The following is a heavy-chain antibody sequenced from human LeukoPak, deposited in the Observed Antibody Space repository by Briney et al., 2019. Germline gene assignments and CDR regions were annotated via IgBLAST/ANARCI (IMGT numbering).Heavy chain of an antibody. J-gene: IGHJ4*02. CDR2: INHSAST. V-gene: IGHV4-34*01. D-gene: IGHD2-2*01. CDR1: GGSFSGYY. Sequence: SETLSLTCAVYGGSFSGYYWSWIRQPPGKGLEWIGEINHSASTNYNPSLKSRVTISVDTSKNQFSLKLSSVTAADTAVYYCARDRTAHTSCYEDWGQGTLVTVSS. CDR3: ARDRTAHTSCYED.